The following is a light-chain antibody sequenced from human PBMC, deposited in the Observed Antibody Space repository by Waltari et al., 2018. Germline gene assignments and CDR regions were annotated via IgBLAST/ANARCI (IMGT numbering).Light chain of an antibody. Sequence: EIVLTQSPGTLSLSPGERATLSCRASQSVSKYLAWYQQKPGQAPRLLSYDASTRATGIPDRFSGSGWGTDCSLTISRLEPEDFAVYYCQKYGTLPATFGQGTKVQ. CDR1: QSVSKY. CDR3: QKYGTLPAT. CDR2: DAS. V-gene: IGKV3-20*01. J-gene: IGKJ1*01.